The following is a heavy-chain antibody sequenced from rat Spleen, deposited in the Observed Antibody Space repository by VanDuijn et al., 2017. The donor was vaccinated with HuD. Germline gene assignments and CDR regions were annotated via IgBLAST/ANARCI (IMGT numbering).Heavy chain of an antibody. CDR1: GFTFNKYW. CDR3: ARGPPFDY. V-gene: IGHV5-31*01. D-gene: IGHD3-1*01. Sequence: EVQLVESGGGLVQPGRSLKLSCVTSGFTFNKYWMAWIRQAPGKGLEWVASIINTGGGTYYADSVKGRFTISRDNAKGTLYLQVNSLRSEDTATYYCARGPPFDYWGQGVMVTVSS. CDR2: IINTGGGT. J-gene: IGHJ2*01.